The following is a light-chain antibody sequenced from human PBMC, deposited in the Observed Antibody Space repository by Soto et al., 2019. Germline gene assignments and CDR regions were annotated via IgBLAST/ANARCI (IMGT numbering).Light chain of an antibody. Sequence: QSALTQPASVSGSPGQSITISCTGSTFYVGIVSWYQQHPGKVPELLIFEGNKRPSGVSNRFFGSKSGNTASLTISGLQPEDEADYFCCSYAGDVVFGTGTKVTVL. J-gene: IGLJ1*01. V-gene: IGLV2-23*01. CDR1: TFYVGI. CDR2: EGN. CDR3: CSYAGDVV.